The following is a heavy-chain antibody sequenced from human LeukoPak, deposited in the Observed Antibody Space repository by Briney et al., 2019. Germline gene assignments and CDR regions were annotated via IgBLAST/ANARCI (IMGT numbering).Heavy chain of an antibody. Sequence: SETLSLTCAVYGGSFSGYYWSWIRQPPGKGLEWIGEINHSGSTNYNPSLKSRGTISVDTSKNQFSLKLSSVTAADTAVYYCARGSRDYDSSGSDFDYWGQGTLVTVSS. CDR3: ARGSRDYDSSGSDFDY. V-gene: IGHV4-34*01. J-gene: IGHJ4*02. CDR2: INHSGST. D-gene: IGHD3-22*01. CDR1: GGSFSGYY.